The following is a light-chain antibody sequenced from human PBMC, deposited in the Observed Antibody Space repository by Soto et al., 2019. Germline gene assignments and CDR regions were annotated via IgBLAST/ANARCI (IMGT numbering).Light chain of an antibody. CDR3: CSYAGSYTFAV. V-gene: IGLV2-11*01. J-gene: IGLJ1*01. CDR2: DVS. Sequence: QSALTQPRSVSGSPGQSVTISCTGTSSDVGGYNYVSWYQQHPGKAPKLMIYDVSKRPSGVPDRFSGSESGNTASLTISGLQAEDEADYYCCSYAGSYTFAVFGTGTKLTVL. CDR1: SSDVGGYNY.